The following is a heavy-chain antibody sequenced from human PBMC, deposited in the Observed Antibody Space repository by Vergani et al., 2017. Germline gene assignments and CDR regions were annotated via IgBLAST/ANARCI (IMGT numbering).Heavy chain of an antibody. V-gene: IGHV4-39*07. Sequence: QLQLQESGPGLVKPSETLSLTCTVSGGSISSSSYYWGWIRQPPGKGLEWIGSIYYSGSTYYNPSLKSRVTISVDTSKNQFSLKLSSVTAADTAVYYCARETYYYDSSGYSVVDYWGQGTLVTVSS. CDR3: ARETYYYDSSGYSVVDY. CDR2: IYYSGST. J-gene: IGHJ4*02. D-gene: IGHD3-22*01. CDR1: GGSISSSSYY.